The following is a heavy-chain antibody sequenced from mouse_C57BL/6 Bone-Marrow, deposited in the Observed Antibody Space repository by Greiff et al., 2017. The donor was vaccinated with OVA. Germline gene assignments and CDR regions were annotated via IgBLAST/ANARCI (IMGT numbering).Heavy chain of an antibody. CDR1: GYTFTSYW. CDR3: ARAPITTVVAPGY. Sequence: QVQLQQPGAELVKPGASVKLSCKASGYTFTSYWMHWVKQRPGQGLVWIGMIHPNSGSTNYNEKFKSKATLTVDKSSSTSYMQLSRLTSEDSAVYYSARAPITTVVAPGYWGQGTTLTVSS. D-gene: IGHD1-1*01. CDR2: IHPNSGST. V-gene: IGHV1-64*01. J-gene: IGHJ2*01.